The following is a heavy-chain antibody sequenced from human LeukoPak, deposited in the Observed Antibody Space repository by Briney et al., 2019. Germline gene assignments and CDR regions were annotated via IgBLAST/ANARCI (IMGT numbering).Heavy chain of an antibody. Sequence: GGSLRLSCAASGFTFSSYSMNWVRQAPGKGLEWVSSISSSSSYIYYADSVKGRFTISRDNAKNSLYLQMNSLRAEDTAVYYCARGIAARPVSDAFDIWGQGTMVTVSS. CDR2: ISSSSSYI. J-gene: IGHJ3*02. CDR1: GFTFSSYS. CDR3: ARGIAARPVSDAFDI. V-gene: IGHV3-21*01. D-gene: IGHD6-6*01.